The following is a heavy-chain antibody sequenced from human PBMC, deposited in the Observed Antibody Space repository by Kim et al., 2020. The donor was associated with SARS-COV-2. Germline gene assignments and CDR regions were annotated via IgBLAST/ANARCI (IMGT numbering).Heavy chain of an antibody. Sequence: SETLSLTCAVYGGSFSGYYWSWIRQPPGKGLEWIGEINHSGSTNYNPSLKSRVTISVDTSKNQFSLKLSSVTAADTAVYYCARGPMGLWFGRFDYWGQGTLVTVSS. J-gene: IGHJ4*02. CDR2: INHSGST. CDR1: GGSFSGYY. V-gene: IGHV4-34*01. CDR3: ARGPMGLWFGRFDY. D-gene: IGHD3-10*01.